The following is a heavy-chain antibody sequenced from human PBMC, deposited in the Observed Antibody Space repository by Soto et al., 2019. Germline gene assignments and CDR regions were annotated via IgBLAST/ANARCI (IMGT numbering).Heavy chain of an antibody. CDR1: GYTFTTYW. D-gene: IGHD3-22*01. J-gene: IGHJ5*02. V-gene: IGHV5-51*03. CDR3: ARRGVAYDSGGLQSNWFDP. CDR2: IYPGDSDT. Sequence: EVQLVQSGAEVKKAGEPLKISCKGSGYTFTTYWIAWVRQMPGKGLEWMGIIYPGDSDTTYSPSFQGQVTISVDKSIGTAYLQWSSLKASDTAMYYCARRGVAYDSGGLQSNWFDPWGQGTLVTVSS.